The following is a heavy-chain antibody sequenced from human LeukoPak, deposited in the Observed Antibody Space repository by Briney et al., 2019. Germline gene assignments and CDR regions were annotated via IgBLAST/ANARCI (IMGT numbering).Heavy chain of an antibody. CDR1: GFNFRAYW. Sequence: GGSLRLSCTTSGFNFRAYWMGWVRQAPGKGLEWVSAISGSGGSTYYADSVKGRFTISRDNSKNTLYLQMNSLRAEDTAVYYCARVSVTATSDAFDIWGQGTMVTVSS. V-gene: IGHV3-23*01. J-gene: IGHJ3*02. CDR2: ISGSGGST. CDR3: ARVSVTATSDAFDI. D-gene: IGHD2-21*02.